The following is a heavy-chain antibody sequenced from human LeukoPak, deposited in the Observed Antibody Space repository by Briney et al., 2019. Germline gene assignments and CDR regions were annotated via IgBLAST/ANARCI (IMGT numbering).Heavy chain of an antibody. CDR2: ISGSGGST. Sequence: PGGSLRLSCAASGFTFSSYAMSWVRQAPGKGLEWVSAISGSGGSTYYADSVKGRFTISRDNSKNTLYLQMNSLRAEDMAVYYCAANYDYVWGSLDYWGQGTLVTVSS. CDR3: AANYDYVWGSLDY. D-gene: IGHD3-16*01. J-gene: IGHJ4*02. CDR1: GFTFSSYA. V-gene: IGHV3-23*01.